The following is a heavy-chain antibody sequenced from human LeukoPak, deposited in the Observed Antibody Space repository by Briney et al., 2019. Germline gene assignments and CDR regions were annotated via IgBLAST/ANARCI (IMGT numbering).Heavy chain of an antibody. CDR3: ASKGRYFDWLTPPRY. Sequence: GGSLRLSCAASGFTFSSYWMSWVRQAPGKGLEWVANIKQDGSEKYYVDSVKGRFTISRDNAKNSLYLQMNSLRAEDTAVYYCASKGRYFDWLTPPRYWGQGTLVTVSS. D-gene: IGHD3-9*01. CDR2: IKQDGSEK. CDR1: GFTFSSYW. J-gene: IGHJ4*02. V-gene: IGHV3-7*01.